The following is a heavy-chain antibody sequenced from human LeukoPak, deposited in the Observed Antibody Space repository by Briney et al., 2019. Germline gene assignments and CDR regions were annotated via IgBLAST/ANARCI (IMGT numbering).Heavy chain of an antibody. CDR2: IYHSGST. CDR3: ARHYYDSSGYYYLHHFPNWFDP. D-gene: IGHD3-22*01. Sequence: SETLSLTCTVSGYSISSGYYWGWIRQPPGKGLEWIGSIYHSGSTYYNPSLKSRVTISVDTSKNQFSLKLSSVTAADTAVYYCARHYYDSSGYYYLHHFPNWFDPRGQGTLVTVSS. CDR1: GYSISSGYY. J-gene: IGHJ5*02. V-gene: IGHV4-38-2*02.